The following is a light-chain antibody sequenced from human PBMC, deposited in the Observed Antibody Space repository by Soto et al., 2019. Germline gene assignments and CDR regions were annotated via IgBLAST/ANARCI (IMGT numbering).Light chain of an antibody. CDR1: QSISSW. Sequence: DIQMTQSPSTLSASLGDRVTITCRASQSISSWLAWYQQKPGKAPKLLIYDASTFDSGVPSRFSGSGSGTDFTLTISSLEPDDFATYYCQQYNRYSPVFGQGTKLEIK. V-gene: IGKV1-5*01. CDR2: DAS. CDR3: QQYNRYSPV. J-gene: IGKJ2*01.